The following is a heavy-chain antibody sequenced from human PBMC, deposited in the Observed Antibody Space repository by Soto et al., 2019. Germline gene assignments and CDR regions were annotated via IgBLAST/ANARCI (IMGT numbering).Heavy chain of an antibody. CDR1: GFTFSSYG. CDR3: ARTYYYDSSGYFPPIDY. J-gene: IGHJ4*02. Sequence: GGSLRLSSAASGFTFSSYGMHWVRQAPGKGLEWVAVIWYDGSNKYYADSVKGRFTISRDNSKNTLYLQMNSLRAEDTAVYYCARTYYYDSSGYFPPIDYWGQGTLVTVSS. D-gene: IGHD3-22*01. CDR2: IWYDGSNK. V-gene: IGHV3-33*01.